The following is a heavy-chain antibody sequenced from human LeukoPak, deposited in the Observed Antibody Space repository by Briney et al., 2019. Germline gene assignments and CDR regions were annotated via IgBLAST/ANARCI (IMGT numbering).Heavy chain of an antibody. D-gene: IGHD3-16*01. CDR2: INQDGSEH. J-gene: IGHJ4*02. V-gene: IGHV3-7*01. CDR1: GFTFSNYW. CDR3: AREGVGGFYV. Sequence: GGSLRLSCSASGFTFSNYWMSWVRQAVGKGLEWVANINQDGSEHSSVDSVKGRFAISRDNAKNSLYLQMNSLRVEDTAVYYCAREGVGGFYVWGQGTLVTVSS.